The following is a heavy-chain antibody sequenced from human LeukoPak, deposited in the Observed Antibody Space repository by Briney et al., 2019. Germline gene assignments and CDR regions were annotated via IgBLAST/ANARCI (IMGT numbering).Heavy chain of an antibody. V-gene: IGHV3-7*04. CDR2: IKHDASEK. D-gene: IGHD2/OR15-2a*01. CDR3: ARTTKYSFDI. CDR1: GFTFSDYW. Sequence: GGSLRLSCVASGFTFSDYWMRWVRQAPGKGLEWVAHIKHDASEKYYVDSVKGRFTISRDNAKNSLYLSMNSLRSEDTAVYYCARTTKYSFDIWGQGTMVTVSS. J-gene: IGHJ3*02.